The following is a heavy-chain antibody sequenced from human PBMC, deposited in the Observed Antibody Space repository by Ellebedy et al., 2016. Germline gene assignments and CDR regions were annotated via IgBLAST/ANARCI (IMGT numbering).Heavy chain of an antibody. J-gene: IGHJ1*01. V-gene: IGHV4-59*01. CDR2: IYYSGST. CDR1: GGSISSYY. Sequence: SETLSLTCTVSGGSISSYYWSWIRQPPGKGLEWIGYIYYSGSTNYNPSLKSRVTISVDTSKNQFSLKLSSVTAADTAVYYCARGSLAVAAKPFQHWGQGTLVTVSS. D-gene: IGHD6-19*01. CDR3: ARGSLAVAAKPFQH.